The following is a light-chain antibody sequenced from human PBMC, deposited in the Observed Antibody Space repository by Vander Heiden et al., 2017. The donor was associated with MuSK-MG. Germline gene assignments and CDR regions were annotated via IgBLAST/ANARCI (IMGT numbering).Light chain of an antibody. Sequence: EIVLTQSPGTLSLSPGERATLSCRASQSVTGSYLAWNQQKPGQAPSLLIFSVSSRATGIPDRFSGSGSGTDFTLTISDLEPEDFAVYYCQQYGSSLYTFGQGTKLEIK. J-gene: IGKJ2*01. CDR1: QSVTGSY. CDR3: QQYGSSLYT. V-gene: IGKV3-20*01. CDR2: SVS.